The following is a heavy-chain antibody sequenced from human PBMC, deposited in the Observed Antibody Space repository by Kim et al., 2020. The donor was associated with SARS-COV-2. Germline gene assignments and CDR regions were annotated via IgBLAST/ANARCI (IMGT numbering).Heavy chain of an antibody. CDR3: ARAVGNLRYFDWLLPNNAHYNWFDP. J-gene: IGHJ5*02. Sequence: SVKVSCKASGGTFSSYAISWVRQAPGQGLEWMGGIIPIFGTANYAQKFQGRVTITADESTSTAYMELSSLRAEDTAVYYCARAVGNLRYFDWLLPNNAHYNWFDPWGQGTLVTVSS. CDR2: IIPIFGTA. D-gene: IGHD3-9*01. V-gene: IGHV1-69*13. CDR1: GGTFSSYA.